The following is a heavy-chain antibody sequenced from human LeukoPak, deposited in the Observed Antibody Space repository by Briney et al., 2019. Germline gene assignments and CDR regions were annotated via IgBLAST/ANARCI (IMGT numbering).Heavy chain of an antibody. CDR3: ARDSRAYYDSSGYYYDPYYFDY. D-gene: IGHD3-22*01. Sequence: ASVKVSCKASGYTFTSYGISWVRQAPGQGLEWMGWISAYNGNTSYAQKLQGRVTMTTDTSTSTAYMELRSLRSDDTAVYYCARDSRAYYDSSGYYYDPYYFDYWGQGTLVTVSS. CDR2: ISAYNGNT. V-gene: IGHV1-18*01. J-gene: IGHJ4*02. CDR1: GYTFTSYG.